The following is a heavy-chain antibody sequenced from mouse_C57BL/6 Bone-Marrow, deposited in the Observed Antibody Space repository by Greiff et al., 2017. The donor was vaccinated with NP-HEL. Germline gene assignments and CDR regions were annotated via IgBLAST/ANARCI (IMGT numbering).Heavy chain of an antibody. V-gene: IGHV1-59*01. D-gene: IGHD4-1*01. CDR2: IDPSDSYT. J-gene: IGHJ2*01. CDR1: GYTFTSYW. Sequence: VQLQQPGAELVRPGTSVKLSCKASGYTFTSYWMHWVKQRPGQGLEWIGVIDPSDSYTNYNQKFKGKATLTVDTSSSTAYMQLSSLTSEDSAVYYCAILGRDYFDYWGQGTTLTVSS. CDR3: AILGRDYFDY.